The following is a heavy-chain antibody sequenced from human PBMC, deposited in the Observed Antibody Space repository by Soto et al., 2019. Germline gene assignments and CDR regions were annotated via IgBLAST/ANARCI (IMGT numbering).Heavy chain of an antibody. J-gene: IGHJ4*02. CDR1: GFTFSSST. D-gene: IGHD3-22*01. Sequence: GGSLRLSCAASGFTFSSSTMSWVRQAPGKGLEWVSSISGSSGSTFYADSVKGRFTVSRDNSKNTLSLQMNSLRAEDTAVYYCAKERGMIVPSRPDYWGQGTRVTVS. CDR2: ISGSSGST. CDR3: AKERGMIVPSRPDY. V-gene: IGHV3-23*01.